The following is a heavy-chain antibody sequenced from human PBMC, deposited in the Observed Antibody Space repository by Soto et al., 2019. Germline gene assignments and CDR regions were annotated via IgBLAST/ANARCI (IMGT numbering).Heavy chain of an antibody. CDR2: TYYRSKWYN. CDR1: GDSVSSNSAA. Sequence: SQTLSLTCAISGDSVSSNSAAWNWIRQSPSRGLEWLGRTYYRSKWYNDYAVSVKSRITINPDTSKNQFSLQLNSVTPEDTAVYYCARDVLTRTPWEVNRFHPWGQGTLVTLSS. D-gene: IGHD1-7*01. V-gene: IGHV6-1*01. J-gene: IGHJ5*02. CDR3: ARDVLTRTPWEVNRFHP.